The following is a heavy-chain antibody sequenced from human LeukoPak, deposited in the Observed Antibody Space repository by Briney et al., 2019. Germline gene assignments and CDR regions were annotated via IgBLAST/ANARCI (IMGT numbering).Heavy chain of an antibody. J-gene: IGHJ4*02. V-gene: IGHV3-21*01. Sequence: GGSLRLSCAASGFTFSTYSMNWVRQAPGKGLEWVSSISGTSSYIYYADSVKGRFTISRDNAKNSLYLQMNSLRAEDTAVYYCARDLYDSSGYDDYWGQGTLVTVSS. CDR1: GFTFSTYS. CDR3: ARDLYDSSGYDDY. D-gene: IGHD3-22*01. CDR2: ISGTSSYI.